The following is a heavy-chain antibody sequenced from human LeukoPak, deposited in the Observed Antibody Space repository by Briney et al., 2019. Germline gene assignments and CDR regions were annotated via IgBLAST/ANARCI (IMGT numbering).Heavy chain of an antibody. CDR3: ARELSLSH. J-gene: IGHJ4*02. Sequence: QPGGSLRLSCAASGFTFSSYSMNWVRQAPGKGLEWVSYISGTGSVIYYADSVRGRFTISRDNAKNSLYLQMNSLRAEDTAVYYCARELSLSHWGQGTLVTVSS. D-gene: IGHD2/OR15-2a*01. CDR1: GFTFSSYS. V-gene: IGHV3-48*01. CDR2: ISGTGSVI.